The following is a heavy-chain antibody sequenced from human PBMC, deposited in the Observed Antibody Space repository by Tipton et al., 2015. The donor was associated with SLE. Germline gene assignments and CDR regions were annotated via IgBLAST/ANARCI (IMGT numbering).Heavy chain of an antibody. CDR2: INHSGST. D-gene: IGHD3-3*01. J-gene: IGHJ4*01. CDR1: GGSFSGYY. Sequence: LRLSCAVYGGSFSGYYWSWIRQPPGKGPEWIGEINHSGSTNYNPSLKSRVTISVDTSKNQFSLKLSSVTAADTAVYYCARGVTIFGLGYWGHGTLVTVSS. CDR3: ARGVTIFGLGY. V-gene: IGHV4-34*01.